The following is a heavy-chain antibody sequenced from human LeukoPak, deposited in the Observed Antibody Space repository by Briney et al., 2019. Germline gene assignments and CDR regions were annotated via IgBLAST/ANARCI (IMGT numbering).Heavy chain of an antibody. D-gene: IGHD3-3*01. CDR3: AGYDFWSGYNWFDP. CDR2: IIPIFGTA. CDR1: GGTFSSYA. J-gene: IGHJ5*02. V-gene: IGHV1-69*13. Sequence: GASVKVSCKASGGTFSSYAISWVGQAPGQGLEWIGGIIPIFGTANYAQKFQGRVTITADESTSTAYMELSSLRSEDTAVYYCAGYDFWSGYNWFDPWGQGTLVTVSS.